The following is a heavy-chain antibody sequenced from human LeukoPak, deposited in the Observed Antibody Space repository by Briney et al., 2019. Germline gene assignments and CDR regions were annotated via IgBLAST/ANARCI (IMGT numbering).Heavy chain of an antibody. V-gene: IGHV1-2*02. CDR2: INPNSGGT. J-gene: IGHJ4*02. Sequence: ASVKVSCKASGYTFTGYYMHWVRQVPGQGLEWMGWINPNSGGTNYAQKFQGRVTMTRDTSISTAYMELSRLRSDDTAVYYCARALVRGVIIGYFDYWGQGTLVTVSS. D-gene: IGHD3-10*01. CDR3: ARALVRGVIIGYFDY. CDR1: GYTFTGYY.